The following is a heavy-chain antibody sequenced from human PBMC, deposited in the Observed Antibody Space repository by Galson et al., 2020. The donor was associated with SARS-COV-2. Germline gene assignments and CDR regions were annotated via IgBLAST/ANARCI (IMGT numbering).Heavy chain of an antibody. Sequence: ASVKVFCKVSGYTLTELSMHWVRQAPGKGLEWMGGFDPEDGETIYAQKFQGRVTMTEDTSTDTAYMELSSLRSEDTAVYYCATTTPIAAAGTGWFDPWGQGTLVTVSS. CDR3: ATTTPIAAAGTGWFDP. CDR2: FDPEDGET. V-gene: IGHV1-24*01. D-gene: IGHD6-13*01. J-gene: IGHJ5*02. CDR1: GYTLTELS.